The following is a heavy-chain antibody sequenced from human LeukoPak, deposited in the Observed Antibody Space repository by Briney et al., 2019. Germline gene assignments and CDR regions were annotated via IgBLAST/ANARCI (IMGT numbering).Heavy chain of an antibody. CDR3: ARVSRDFYSNYYYYYGMDV. D-gene: IGHD4-11*01. CDR2: IKQDGSEK. CDR1: GFTFSSYW. V-gene: IGHV3-7*01. J-gene: IGHJ6*02. Sequence: GGSLRLSCAASGFTFSSYWMSWVRQAPGKGLEWVANIKQDGSEKYYVDSVKGRFTISRDNAKNSLYLQMNSLRAEDTAVYYCARVSRDFYSNYYYYYGMDVWGQGTTVTVSS.